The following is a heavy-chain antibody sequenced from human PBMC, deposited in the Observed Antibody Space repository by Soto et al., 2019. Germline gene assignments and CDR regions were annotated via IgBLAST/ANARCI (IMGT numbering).Heavy chain of an antibody. Sequence: QVQLVQSGAEVKRPESSMKFSCKPSGGTFNNYAINWVRQAPGQGLEWMGAIIPISGTTKYAQKLQGRVTITADKSPSTVFMDLSSLRSEYTAVYFCARWGGLSCSGAVCFKKPFDYWGQGTLVTVSS. CDR3: ARWGGLSCSGAVCFKKPFDY. CDR2: IIPISGTT. D-gene: IGHD2-8*02. J-gene: IGHJ4*02. V-gene: IGHV1-69*06. CDR1: GGTFNNYA.